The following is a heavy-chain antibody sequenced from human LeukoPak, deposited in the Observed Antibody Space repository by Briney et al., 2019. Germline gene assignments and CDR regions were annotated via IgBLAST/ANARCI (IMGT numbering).Heavy chain of an antibody. J-gene: IGHJ4*02. V-gene: IGHV4-4*02. CDR2: VNLQGST. Sequence: SGTLSLTCGVSGGSISNTNWWTWVRQPPGKGLEWIGEVNLQGSTNYNPSLKSRVTTSLDTSKNQISLKLSSVTAADTAVYYCARPQTMGSSSPLGYWGQGTLVTVSS. D-gene: IGHD2-2*01. CDR3: ARPQTMGSSSPLGY. CDR1: GGSISNTNW.